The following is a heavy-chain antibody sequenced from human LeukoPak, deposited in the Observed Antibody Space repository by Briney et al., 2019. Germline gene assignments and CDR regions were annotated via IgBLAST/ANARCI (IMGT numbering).Heavy chain of an antibody. Sequence: SETLSLTCTVSGGSISSYYWSWIRQPPGKGLEWIGYIYYRGSTNYNPSLKSRVTISVDTSKNQFSLKLSSVTAADTAVYYCASMYYDFWSGYWGYFQHWGQGTLVTVSS. CDR3: ASMYYDFWSGYWGYFQH. CDR2: IYYRGST. J-gene: IGHJ1*01. D-gene: IGHD3-3*01. V-gene: IGHV4-59*12. CDR1: GGSISSYY.